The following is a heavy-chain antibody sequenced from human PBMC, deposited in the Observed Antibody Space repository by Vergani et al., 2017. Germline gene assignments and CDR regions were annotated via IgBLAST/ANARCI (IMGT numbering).Heavy chain of an antibody. CDR1: GYTFTSYA. Sequence: QVQLVQSGAEVKKPGASVKVSCKASGYTFTSYAMHWVRQAPGQRLEWMGWINAGNGNTKYSQKFQGRVTITRDTSASTAYIELSSLRSEDTAVYYCASSHRLIAAAGIFDYWGQGTLVTVSS. V-gene: IGHV1-3*01. D-gene: IGHD6-13*01. CDR2: INAGNGNT. J-gene: IGHJ4*02. CDR3: ASSHRLIAAAGIFDY.